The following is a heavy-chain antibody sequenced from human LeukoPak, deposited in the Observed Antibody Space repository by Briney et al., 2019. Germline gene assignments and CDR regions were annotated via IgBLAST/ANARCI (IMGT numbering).Heavy chain of an antibody. Sequence: QPGRSLRLSCAASGFTFSSYAMHWVRQAPGKGLEWVAVISYDGSNKYYADSVKGRFTISRDNSKNTLYLQMNSLRAEDTAVYYCARDRSLASWGQGTLVTVSS. CDR2: ISYDGSNK. CDR3: ARDRSLAS. D-gene: IGHD3-10*01. V-gene: IGHV3-30*04. CDR1: GFTFSSYA. J-gene: IGHJ4*02.